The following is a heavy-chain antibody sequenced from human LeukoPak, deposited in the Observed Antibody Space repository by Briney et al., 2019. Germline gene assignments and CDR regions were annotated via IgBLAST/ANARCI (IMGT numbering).Heavy chain of an antibody. CDR2: FDPEDGET. CDR3: ARGRYCSETSCSDFDS. V-gene: IGHV1-24*01. J-gene: IGHJ4*02. D-gene: IGHD2-2*01. Sequence: GASVKVSYKVSGYTLTELSMHWVRQAPGKGLEWMGGFDPEDGETIYAQKFQGRVTMTEDTSTDTAYMELSRLTSDDTAVYYCARGRYCSETSCSDFDSWGQGTLVTVSS. CDR1: GYTLTELS.